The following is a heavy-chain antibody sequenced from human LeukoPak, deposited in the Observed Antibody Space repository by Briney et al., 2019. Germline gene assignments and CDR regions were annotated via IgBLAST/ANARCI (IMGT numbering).Heavy chain of an antibody. CDR2: FDPEDGET. J-gene: IGHJ3*02. D-gene: IGHD4-23*01. CDR1: GYTLTELS. V-gene: IGHV1-24*01. Sequence: ASVKVSCKVSGYTLTELSMHWVRQAPGKGLEWMGGFDPEDGETIYAQKFQGRVTMTEDTSTDTAYTELSSLRSEDTAVYYCATVALDGGYSIAFDIWGQGTMVTVSS. CDR3: ATVALDGGYSIAFDI.